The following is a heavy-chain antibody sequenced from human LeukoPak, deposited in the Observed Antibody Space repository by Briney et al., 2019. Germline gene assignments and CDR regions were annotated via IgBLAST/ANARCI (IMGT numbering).Heavy chain of an antibody. CDR2: IRYDGNNK. D-gene: IGHD4/OR15-4a*01. J-gene: IGHJ4*02. V-gene: IGHV3-30*02. CDR3: AKDRHPRFSGGANCYSDY. CDR1: GFTFITYG. Sequence: GGSLRLSCAAYGFTFITYGMHWVRQAPGKGLEWMAFIRYDGNNKYYAESVKGRFTISRDKSKNTLYLQMDSLRPEDTAVYFCAKDRHPRFSGGANCYSDYWGQGTLVTVSS.